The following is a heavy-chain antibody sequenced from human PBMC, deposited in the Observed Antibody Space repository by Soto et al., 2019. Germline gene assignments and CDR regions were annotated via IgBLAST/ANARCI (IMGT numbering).Heavy chain of an antibody. CDR1: GFTFSNFS. V-gene: IGHV3-21*01. CDR2: ISSRSDI. J-gene: IGHJ6*02. CDR3: AREYTAWPLAYGLDV. Sequence: PGGSLRLSCVGSGFTFSNFSINWVRQAPGKGLEWVSSISSRSDIYYADSLKGRFTISRDNAKNSVSLQMISLRAEDTAVYYCAREYTAWPLAYGLDVWGQGTTVTVSS. D-gene: IGHD2-2*02.